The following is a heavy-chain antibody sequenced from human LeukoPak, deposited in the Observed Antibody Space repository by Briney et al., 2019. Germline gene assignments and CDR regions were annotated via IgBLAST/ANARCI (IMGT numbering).Heavy chain of an antibody. CDR1: GFTFSDYW. Sequence: PGGSLRLSCEVSGFTFSDYWMSWVRLAPGKGLEWVASIKQHGTVKYYVDSVKGRFIISRDNAKNSLYLQMNSLRAEDTAVYYCAREDVDTAMVFGEGKYYFDYWGQGTLVTVSS. CDR3: AREDVDTAMVFGEGKYYFDY. CDR2: IKQHGTVK. J-gene: IGHJ4*02. V-gene: IGHV3-7*01. D-gene: IGHD5-18*01.